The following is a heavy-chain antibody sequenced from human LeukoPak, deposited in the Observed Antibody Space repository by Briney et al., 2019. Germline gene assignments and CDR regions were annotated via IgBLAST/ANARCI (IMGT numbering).Heavy chain of an antibody. D-gene: IGHD6-19*01. CDR1: GFTFSSYE. CDR2: ITNRGSGSTI. J-gene: IGHJ5*01. V-gene: IGHV3-48*03. Sequence: PGGSLRLSCAASGFTFSSYEMNWVRQAPGKGLEWVSYITNRGSGSTIYYAGSVKGRFTVSRDDAKNSLYLQMNSLRVEDTAVYYCARDGSAWFDYWGQGALVTVSS. CDR3: ARDGSAWFDY.